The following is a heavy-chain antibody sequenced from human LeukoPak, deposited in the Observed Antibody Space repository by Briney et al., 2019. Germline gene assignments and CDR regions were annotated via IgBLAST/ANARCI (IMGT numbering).Heavy chain of an antibody. V-gene: IGHV1-46*01. CDR1: GDTFTSYY. Sequence: SSGKVSCKASGDTFTSYYMHWVRQAPGQGLEWMGIINPSGGSTSYAQKFQGRVTMTRDTSTSTVYMELSSLRSEDTAVYYCARDMIQLSGGPASCFDPWGQGTLVTVSS. CDR2: INPSGGST. CDR3: ARDMIQLSGGPASCFDP. D-gene: IGHD5-18*01. J-gene: IGHJ5*02.